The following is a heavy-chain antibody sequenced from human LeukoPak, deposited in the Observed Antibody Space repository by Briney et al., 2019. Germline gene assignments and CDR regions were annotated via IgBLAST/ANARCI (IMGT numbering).Heavy chain of an antibody. CDR2: ISGSGGST. J-gene: IGHJ4*02. V-gene: IGHV3-23*01. CDR3: AKDLSAAGIAAAGRGGYFDY. CDR1: GFTFSSYA. D-gene: IGHD6-13*01. Sequence: GGSLRLSFAASGFTFSSYAMSWGRQAPGKGLEWVSAISGSGGSTYYADSVKGRFTISRDNSKNTLYLQMNSLRAEDTAVYYCAKDLSAAGIAAAGRGGYFDYWGQGTLVTVSS.